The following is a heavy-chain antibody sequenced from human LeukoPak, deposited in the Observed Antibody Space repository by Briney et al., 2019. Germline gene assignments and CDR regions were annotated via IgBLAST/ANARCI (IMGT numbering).Heavy chain of an antibody. CDR2: ISSSSSYI. V-gene: IGHV3-21*01. J-gene: IGHJ3*02. Sequence: GGSLRLSCAASEFTFSSYSMNWVRQAPGKGLEGVSSISSSSSYIYYADSVKGRFTISRDNAKNSLYLQMNSLRAEDTAAYYCATHCSSVSCSLATFDIWGQGTMVTVSS. CDR3: ATHCSSVSCSLATFDI. D-gene: IGHD2-2*01. CDR1: EFTFSSYS.